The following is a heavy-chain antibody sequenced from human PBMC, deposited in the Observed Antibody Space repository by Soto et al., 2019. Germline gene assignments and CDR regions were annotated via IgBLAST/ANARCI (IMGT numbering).Heavy chain of an antibody. CDR3: TRAGSDPGNFYISNYYAMDV. Sequence: EVQLVESGGTSIQAGGSLRLSCAASGFSVSSDYMSWVRQAPGKGLEWVSLIYSGGDTYYADSVKGRFTISRDISSNTIYLHMTSLRADDTAIYYCTRAGSDPGNFYISNYYAMDVWGRGTTDTVSS. D-gene: IGHD3-10*01. V-gene: IGHV3-53*01. CDR2: IYSGGDT. CDR1: GFSVSSDY. J-gene: IGHJ6*02.